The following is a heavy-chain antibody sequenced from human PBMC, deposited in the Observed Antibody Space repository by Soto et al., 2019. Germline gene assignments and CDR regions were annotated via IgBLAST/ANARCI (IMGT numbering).Heavy chain of an antibody. CDR1: GFTFSSYA. CDR2: ISSNGGST. J-gene: IGHJ6*03. V-gene: IGHV3-64*01. Sequence: GGSLRLSCAASGFTFSSYAMHWVRQAPGKGLEYVSAISSNGGSTYYANSVKGRFTISRDNSKNTLYLQMGSLRAEDMAVYYCARGGSGLYYYYMDVWGKGTTVTVSS. D-gene: IGHD3-10*01. CDR3: ARGGSGLYYYYMDV.